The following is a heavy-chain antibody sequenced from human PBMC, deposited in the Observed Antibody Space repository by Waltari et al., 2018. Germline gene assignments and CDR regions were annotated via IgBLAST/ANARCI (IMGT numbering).Heavy chain of an antibody. Sequence: QVQLQESGPSLLKPSETLSLICTVSGGSISGFYWSWVRQPPGKGLDWIGYIYYTVSNNFNPSLKSRVTVSVDTSKNQFSLKLSSVTAADTAFYYCARGGGGDWEWFDPWGQGTLVTVSS. V-gene: IGHV4-59*01. CDR1: GGSISGFY. D-gene: IGHD2-21*02. CDR3: ARGGGGDWEWFDP. CDR2: IYYTVSN. J-gene: IGHJ5*02.